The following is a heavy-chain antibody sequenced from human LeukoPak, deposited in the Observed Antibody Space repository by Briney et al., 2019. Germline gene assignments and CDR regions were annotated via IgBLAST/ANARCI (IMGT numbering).Heavy chain of an antibody. D-gene: IGHD3-10*01. CDR2: ISSSGSTI. CDR3: ARGLGSGSYYPYFDY. CDR1: GFTFSDYY. V-gene: IGHV3-11*01. Sequence: GGSLRLSCAASGFTFSDYYMSWIRQAPGKGLEWVTYISSSGSTIYYADSVKGRFTISRDNAKNSLYLQMNSLRAEDTAVYYCARGLGSGSYYPYFDYWGQGTLVTVSS. J-gene: IGHJ4*02.